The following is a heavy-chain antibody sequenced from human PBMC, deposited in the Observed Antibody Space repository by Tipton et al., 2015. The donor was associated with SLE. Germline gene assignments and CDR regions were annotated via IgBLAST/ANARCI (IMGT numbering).Heavy chain of an antibody. CDR1: GKNLNNYG. CDR3: AKDSGGYYDKSGYSPLVY. D-gene: IGHD3-22*01. V-gene: IGHV1-18*01. J-gene: IGHJ4*02. Sequence: QSGAEVKKPGASVKVSCKASGKNLNNYGFTWVRQVPGHGLEWMGRISAYNGHTKYAQKFQDRVTMTIDTSTATAYMEMRSLRSDDTAVYYCAKDSGGYYDKSGYSPLVYWGQGTLVTVSS. CDR2: ISAYNGHT.